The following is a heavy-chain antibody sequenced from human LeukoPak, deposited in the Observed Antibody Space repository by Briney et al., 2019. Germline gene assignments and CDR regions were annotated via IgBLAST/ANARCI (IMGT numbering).Heavy chain of an antibody. CDR1: GGSISSSSYY. V-gene: IGHV4-39*02. D-gene: IGHD2-21*02. Sequence: SETLSLTCTVSGGSISSSSYYWGWIRQPPGKGLEWIGSIFYSGSTYYNPSLKSRVTISVDTSKNQFSLKLSSVTAADTAVYYCAREYCGGDCYSGLYNWFDPWGQGTLVTVSS. CDR2: IFYSGST. CDR3: AREYCGGDCYSGLYNWFDP. J-gene: IGHJ5*02.